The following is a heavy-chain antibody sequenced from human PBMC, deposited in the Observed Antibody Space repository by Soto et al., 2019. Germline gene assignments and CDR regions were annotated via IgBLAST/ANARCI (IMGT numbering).Heavy chain of an antibody. J-gene: IGHJ3*02. CDR1: GFTFSSYG. D-gene: IGHD2-21*02. Sequence: GGSLRLSCAASGFTFSSYGMHWVRQAPGKGLEWVAVIWYDGSNKYYADSVKGRFTISRDNSKNTLYLQMNSLRAEDTAVYYCARTSVVVTAIISESGAFDIWGQGTMVTVSS. CDR2: IWYDGSNK. CDR3: ARTSVVVTAIISESGAFDI. V-gene: IGHV3-33*01.